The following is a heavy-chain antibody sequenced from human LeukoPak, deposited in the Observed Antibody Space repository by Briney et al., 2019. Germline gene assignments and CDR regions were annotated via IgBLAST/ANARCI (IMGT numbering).Heavy chain of an antibody. V-gene: IGHV4-34*01. CDR1: GGSFSGYY. CDR2: INHSGSA. Sequence: KPSEILSLTCAVSGGSFSGYYWTWIRQPPGKGLEWIGEINHSGSANYNPSLKSRVTISLDTSKNQFSLKLSSVTAADTAVYYCARVADYYYYGMDVWGQGTTVTVSS. CDR3: ARVADYYYYGMDV. J-gene: IGHJ6*02.